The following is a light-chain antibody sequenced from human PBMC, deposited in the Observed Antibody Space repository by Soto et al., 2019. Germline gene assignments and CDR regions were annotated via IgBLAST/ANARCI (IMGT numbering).Light chain of an antibody. V-gene: IGKV3-20*01. Sequence: ELVLTQSPGTLSLSPGERATLSCRASQSVSSSYLAWYQQKPGQAPRFLIYGASSRATGIPDRFSGSGSGTDFTLTISRLEPEDFAVYYCQQYGRSPTTFGQGTKVDI. CDR3: QQYGRSPTT. CDR1: QSVSSSY. CDR2: GAS. J-gene: IGKJ1*01.